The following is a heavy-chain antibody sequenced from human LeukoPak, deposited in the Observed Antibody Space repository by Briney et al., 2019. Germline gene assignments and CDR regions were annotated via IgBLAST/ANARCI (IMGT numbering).Heavy chain of an antibody. CDR3: ARVERFLEWSTSHDY. V-gene: IGHV4-34*01. J-gene: IGHJ4*02. CDR2: INHSGST. CDR1: GGSFSGYY. Sequence: PSETLPLTCAVYGGSFSGYYWSWIRQPPGKGLEWIGEINHSGSTNYNPSLKSRVTISVDTSKNQFSLKLSSVTAADTAVYYCARVERFLEWSTSHDYWGQGTLVTVSS. D-gene: IGHD3-3*01.